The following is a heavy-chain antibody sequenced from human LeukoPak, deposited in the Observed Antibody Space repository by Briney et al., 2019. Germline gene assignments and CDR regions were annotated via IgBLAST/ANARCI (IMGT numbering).Heavy chain of an antibody. CDR3: AKESTNEGLVY. CDR1: GFIVSSTS. D-gene: IGHD1-1*01. J-gene: IGHJ4*02. CDR2: IYSAGTT. Sequence: GRSLRLSCAASGFIVSSTSMSWVRQAPGKGLEWVSVIYSAGTTYHADSVKGRFTTSRDNSKNTVYLQVNSLSAEDTAVYYCAKESTNEGLVYWGQGTLVTVSS. V-gene: IGHV3-53*01.